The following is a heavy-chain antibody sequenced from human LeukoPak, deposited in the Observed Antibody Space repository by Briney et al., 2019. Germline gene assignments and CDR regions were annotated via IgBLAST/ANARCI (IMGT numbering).Heavy chain of an antibody. V-gene: IGHV3-49*03. Sequence: GGSLRLSCTASGFTFRNYDMSWFRQAPGKGLEWIGSIRAKGDGGKTQYAASVKGRFIISRDDSKSIAYLQMDSLETEDTAVYYCARGSYQFEHWGQGTLVTVSS. CDR3: ARGSYQFEH. CDR2: IRAKGDGGKT. D-gene: IGHD3-16*02. CDR1: GFTFRNYD. J-gene: IGHJ1*01.